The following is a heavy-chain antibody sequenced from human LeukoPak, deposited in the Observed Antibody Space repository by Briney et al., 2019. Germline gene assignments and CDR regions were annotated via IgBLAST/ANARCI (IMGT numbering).Heavy chain of an antibody. Sequence: GGSLRLSCAASGFTFSSYAMHWVRQAPGKGLEWVAVISYDGSNKYYADSVKGRFTISRDNSKNTLYLQMNSLRAEDTAVYYCARDTLGIAAAGTGTAFDIWGQGTMVNVSS. CDR3: ARDTLGIAAAGTGTAFDI. J-gene: IGHJ3*02. D-gene: IGHD6-13*01. CDR2: ISYDGSNK. V-gene: IGHV3-30-3*01. CDR1: GFTFSSYA.